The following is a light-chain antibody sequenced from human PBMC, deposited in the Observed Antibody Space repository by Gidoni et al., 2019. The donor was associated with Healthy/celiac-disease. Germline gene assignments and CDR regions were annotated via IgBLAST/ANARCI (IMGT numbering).Light chain of an antibody. CDR3: YSAADNNRWV. Sequence: SYELTQPSSVSVSPGQTARITCSGDVLAKKYARWFQQKPGPAPVLVIYKDSGRPSGIPERFSGSSSGTTVTLTISGAQVEDEADYYCYSAADNNRWVFGGGTKLTVL. CDR2: KDS. V-gene: IGLV3-27*01. CDR1: VLAKKY. J-gene: IGLJ3*02.